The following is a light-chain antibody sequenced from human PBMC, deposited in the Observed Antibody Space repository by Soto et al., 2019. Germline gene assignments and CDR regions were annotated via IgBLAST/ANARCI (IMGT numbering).Light chain of an antibody. Sequence: EIVLTQSPGTLSLSPGERATLSCRASQSVSSSYLAWYQQKPGQAPRLLIYGASSRATGIPDRFSGSGSGTNCTLTISRLEPEDLAVYYCQQYDSSPMYTFGQGTKLEIK. V-gene: IGKV3-20*01. CDR1: QSVSSSY. CDR3: QQYDSSPMYT. J-gene: IGKJ2*01. CDR2: GAS.